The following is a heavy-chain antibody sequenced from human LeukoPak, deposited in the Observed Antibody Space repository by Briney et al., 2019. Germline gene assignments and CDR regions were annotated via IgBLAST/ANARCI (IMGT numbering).Heavy chain of an antibody. J-gene: IGHJ1*01. V-gene: IGHV1-2*04. CDR2: INPNSGGT. Sequence: GASVKVSCKASGYTFTGYYMHWVRQAPGQGLEWMGWINPNSGGTNYAQKFQGWVTMTRDTSISTAYMELCRLRSDDTAVYYCAREAPYYYGSGSYPYFQHWGQGTLVTVSS. CDR1: GYTFTGYY. D-gene: IGHD3-10*01. CDR3: AREAPYYYGSGSYPYFQH.